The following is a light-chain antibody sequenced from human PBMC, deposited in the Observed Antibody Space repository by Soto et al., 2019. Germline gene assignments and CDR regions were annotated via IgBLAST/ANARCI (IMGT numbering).Light chain of an antibody. CDR1: HSVSSY. CDR3: QQYGSSIT. V-gene: IGKV3-20*01. CDR2: GTS. J-gene: IGKJ5*01. Sequence: VLTQSPGTLSLSPGERATLSCRASHSVSSYLAWYQRKPDQXPXXLIYGTSSRATGIPDRFSGSGSGTDFTLTISRLEPEDFALFYCQQYGSSITFGQGTRLEIK.